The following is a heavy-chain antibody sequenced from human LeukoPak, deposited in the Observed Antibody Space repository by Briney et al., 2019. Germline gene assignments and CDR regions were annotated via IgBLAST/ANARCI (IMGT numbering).Heavy chain of an antibody. V-gene: IGHV3-23*01. CDR3: AHLVGTTPFDY. J-gene: IGHJ4*02. CDR1: GLTFHNSV. Sequence: GGPLRLSCAAPGLTFHNSVMIWVRQAPGKGLEWVSTITSSGNTTYYADSVKGRFTISRHNSQDTLFLQMNSLRLEDTAVYYSAHLVGTTPFDYWGERTLVSVSS. CDR2: ITSSGNTT. D-gene: IGHD1-26*01.